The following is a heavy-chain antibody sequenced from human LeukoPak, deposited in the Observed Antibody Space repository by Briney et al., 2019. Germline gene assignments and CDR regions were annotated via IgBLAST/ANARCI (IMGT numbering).Heavy chain of an antibody. J-gene: IGHJ4*02. D-gene: IGHD6-13*01. CDR1: GGSFSGYY. Sequence: SETLSLTCAVYGGSFSGYYWSWIRQPPGKGLEWIREINHSGSTNYNPSLKSRVTISVDTSKNQFSLKLSSVTAADTAVYYCARDLMGIAYRGAFYYWGQGTLVTVSS. V-gene: IGHV4-34*01. CDR2: INHSGST. CDR3: ARDLMGIAYRGAFYY.